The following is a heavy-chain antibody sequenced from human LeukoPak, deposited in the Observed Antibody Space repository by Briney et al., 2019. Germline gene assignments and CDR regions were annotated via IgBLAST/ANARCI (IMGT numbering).Heavy chain of an antibody. CDR3: ARQRYQPLAHDAFDT. CDR2: IYPGDSDT. D-gene: IGHD2-2*01. CDR1: GYSFTSYW. Sequence: GESLKISCKGSGYSFTSYWIGWVRQMPGKGLEWMGIIYPGDSDTRYNPSFQGQVTISADKSISTAYLQWSSLKASDTAMYYCARQRYQPLAHDAFDTWGQGTMVTVSS. J-gene: IGHJ3*02. V-gene: IGHV5-51*01.